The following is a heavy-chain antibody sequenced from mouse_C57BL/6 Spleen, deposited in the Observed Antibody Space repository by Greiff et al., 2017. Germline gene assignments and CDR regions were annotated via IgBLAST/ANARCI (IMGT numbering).Heavy chain of an antibody. D-gene: IGHD2-5*01. J-gene: IGHJ4*01. V-gene: IGHV3-6*01. Sequence: EVKVEESGPGLVKPSQSLSLTCSVTGYSITSGYYWNWIRQFPGNKLEWMGYISYAGSNNYNPSLKNRISITRDTSKNQFFLKLNSVTTEDTATYYCARGGSNYHYYAMDYWGQGTSVTVSS. CDR3: ARGGSNYHYYAMDY. CDR2: ISYAGSN. CDR1: GYSITSGYY.